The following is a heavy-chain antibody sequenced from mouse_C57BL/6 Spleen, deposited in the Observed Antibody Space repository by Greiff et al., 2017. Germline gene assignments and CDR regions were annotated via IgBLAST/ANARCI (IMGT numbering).Heavy chain of an antibody. J-gene: IGHJ4*01. V-gene: IGHV5-17*01. CDR3: ARRAQTGAMDY. D-gene: IGHD4-1*01. CDR1: GFTFSDYG. CDR2: ISSGSSTI. Sequence: EVMLVESGGGLVKPGGSLKLSCAASGFTFSDYGMHWVRQAPEKGLEWVAYISSGSSTIYYADTVKGRFTISRDNAKNTLFLQMTSLRSEDTAMYYCARRAQTGAMDYWGQGTSVTVSS.